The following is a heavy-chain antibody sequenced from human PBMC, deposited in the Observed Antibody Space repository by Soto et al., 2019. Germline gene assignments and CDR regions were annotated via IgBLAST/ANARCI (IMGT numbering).Heavy chain of an antibody. V-gene: IGHV4-39*02. CDR3: VRCRLRGLWYFEI. Sequence: QLQLQESGPGLVKPSETLSVTCTVSGDSIRSGDYFWGWVRQPPGKGLEWIGSFSDGDTTYYNPSLRSPVPISVDTSKNHFSLNVTSVTAADTAIYFCVRCRLRGLWYFEIWGRGTLITVSS. D-gene: IGHD4-17*01. CDR2: FSDGDTT. J-gene: IGHJ2*01. CDR1: GDSIRSGDYF.